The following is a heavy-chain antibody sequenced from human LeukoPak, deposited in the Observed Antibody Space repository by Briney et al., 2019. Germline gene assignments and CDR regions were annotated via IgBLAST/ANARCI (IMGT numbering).Heavy chain of an antibody. CDR1: LDSMTDYY. D-gene: IGHD3-10*01. Sequence: SETLSLTCTASLDSMTDYYWSWIRQSPGGGLEWIGYIYKRGATNYLPSLRSGVTIYVDKSKWQVFLRLNSVTAADSALYSCVASHAASFGIGHWGQGTMVTVSS. CDR3: VASHAASFGIGH. J-gene: IGHJ4*02. CDR2: IYKRGAT. V-gene: IGHV4-4*09.